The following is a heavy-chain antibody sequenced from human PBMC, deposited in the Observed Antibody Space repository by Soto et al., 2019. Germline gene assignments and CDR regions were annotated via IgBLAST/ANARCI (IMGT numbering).Heavy chain of an antibody. Sequence: ASVKASCKASRGTFSSYAISWVRQAPGQGLEWMGGIIPIFGTANYAQKFQGRVTITADESTSTAYMELSSLRSEDTAVYYCAEERGYSGYDLDYYYGMDVWGQGTTVTVSS. CDR3: AEERGYSGYDLDYYYGMDV. V-gene: IGHV1-69*13. CDR1: RGTFSSYA. CDR2: IIPIFGTA. J-gene: IGHJ6*02. D-gene: IGHD5-12*01.